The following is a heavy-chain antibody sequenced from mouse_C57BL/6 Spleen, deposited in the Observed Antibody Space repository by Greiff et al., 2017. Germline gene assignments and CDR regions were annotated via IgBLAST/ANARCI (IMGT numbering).Heavy chain of an antibody. V-gene: IGHV1-64*01. D-gene: IGHD1-1*01. CDR2: IHPNSGST. Sequence: QVQLQQPGAELVKPGASVKLSCKASGYTFTSYWMHWVKQRPGQGLEWIGMIHPNSGSTNYNEKFKSKATLTVDKSSSTAYMQLSSLTSEDSAVYYCARYYYGSSYVAYWGQGTLVTVSA. J-gene: IGHJ3*01. CDR3: ARYYYGSSYVAY. CDR1: GYTFTSYW.